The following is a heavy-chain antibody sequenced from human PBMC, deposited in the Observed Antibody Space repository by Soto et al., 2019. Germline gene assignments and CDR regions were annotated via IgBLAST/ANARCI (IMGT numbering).Heavy chain of an antibody. CDR2: IYNSGST. J-gene: IGHJ2*01. CDR1: GGSVSGGTHY. D-gene: IGHD6-13*01. Sequence: QAQLQESGPGPVKPSETLSLTCTVSGGSVSGGTHYWSWIRQPPGKGLEWIGYIYNSGSTNYNPSLKERVTVSVDTSKNQFSLKLSSVTAADTAVYYCARGYRTSWYWFDLWGRGTLVTVSS. CDR3: ARGYRTSWYWFDL. V-gene: IGHV4-61*01.